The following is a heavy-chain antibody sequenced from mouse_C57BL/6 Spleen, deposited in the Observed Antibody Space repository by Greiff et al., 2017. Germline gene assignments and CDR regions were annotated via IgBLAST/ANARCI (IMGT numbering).Heavy chain of an antibody. Sequence: VQLQQPGAELVKPGASVKLSCKASGFTFTSYWMQWVKQRPGQGLEWIGEIDPSDSYTNSNQKFKGKATLTVDTSSSTAYMQLSSVTSEDSAVYYCARWSVYYYGSSYTYWGQGTTLTVSS. CDR2: IDPSDSYT. J-gene: IGHJ2*01. V-gene: IGHV1-50*01. CDR1: GFTFTSYW. D-gene: IGHD1-1*01. CDR3: ARWSVYYYGSSYTY.